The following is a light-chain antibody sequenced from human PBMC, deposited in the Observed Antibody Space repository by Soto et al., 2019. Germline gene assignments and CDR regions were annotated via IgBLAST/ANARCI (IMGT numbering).Light chain of an antibody. CDR1: SSDVDTYIY. CDR3: SSYTFSTLV. Sequence: QSVLTQPASVSGSPGQSITISCTGTSSDVDTYIYISWYQQHPGKAPKLIIYDVTNRPPGVSNRFSGSKSGNTASLTISGLQTEDEADYSCSSYTFSTLVFATGTKVTVL. J-gene: IGLJ1*01. V-gene: IGLV2-14*03. CDR2: DVT.